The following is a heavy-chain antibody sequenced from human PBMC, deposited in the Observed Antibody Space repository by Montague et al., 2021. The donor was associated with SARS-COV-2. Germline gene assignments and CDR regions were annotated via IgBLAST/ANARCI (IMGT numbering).Heavy chain of an antibody. CDR1: GGSISGDNYY. D-gene: IGHD7-27*01. CDR2: IYYTGST. V-gene: IGHV4-31*03. CDR3: ARNRGWGSRGAGNIDL. Sequence: TLSLTCTVSGGSISGDNYYWTWIRQHPGKGLEWIAYIYYTGSTYYNPSLQSRLRTSLDTSKNQFSLTLTSVTAADTAIYYCARNRGWGSRGAGNIDLWGRGTLVTVSS. J-gene: IGHJ2*01.